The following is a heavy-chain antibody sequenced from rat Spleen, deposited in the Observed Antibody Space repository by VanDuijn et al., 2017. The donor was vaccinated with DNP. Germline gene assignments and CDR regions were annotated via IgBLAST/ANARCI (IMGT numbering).Heavy chain of an antibody. CDR3: ATLMYATDYYYFHY. CDR2: IIYDGSGT. CDR1: GFTFSDYA. D-gene: IGHD1-6*01. Sequence: EVQLVESGGDLVQPGGSLKLSCAASGFTFSDYAMAWVRQSPKKGLEWVATIIYDGSGTYYRDSVKGRFTISRDNAKSTLYLQVDSLRSEDTATYYCATLMYATDYYYFHYWGQGVMVTVSS. V-gene: IGHV5-7*01. J-gene: IGHJ2*01.